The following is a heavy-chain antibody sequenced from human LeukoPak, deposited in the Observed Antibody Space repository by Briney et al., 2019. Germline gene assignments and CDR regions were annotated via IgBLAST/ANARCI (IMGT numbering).Heavy chain of an antibody. CDR2: INPNSGGT. CDR3: ARSQRSVSTNPWTE. CDR1: GYTFTGYY. Sequence: ASVKVSCKASGYTFTGYYMHWVRQAPGQGLEWMGWINPNSGGTNYAQKFQGRVTMTRDTSISTAYMELSRLRSDDTAVYYCARSQRSVSTNPWTEWGQGTLVTVSS. J-gene: IGHJ4*02. V-gene: IGHV1-2*02. D-gene: IGHD1-1*01.